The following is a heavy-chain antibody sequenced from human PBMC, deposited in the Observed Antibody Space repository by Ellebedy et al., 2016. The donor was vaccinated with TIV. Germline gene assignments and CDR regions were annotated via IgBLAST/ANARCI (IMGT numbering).Heavy chain of an antibody. CDR3: ARDRAAEYYFNY. CDR2: IKHDGSEK. V-gene: IGHV3-7*01. Sequence: GESLKISCTASGFTFSYSWMSWVRQAPGKGLEWVANIKHDGSEKYYVDSVKGRFTISRDTAKNSLYLQMNSLRAEDTAVYYCARDRAAEYYFNYWGQGSLVTVSA. J-gene: IGHJ4*02. D-gene: IGHD6-13*01. CDR1: GFTFSYSW.